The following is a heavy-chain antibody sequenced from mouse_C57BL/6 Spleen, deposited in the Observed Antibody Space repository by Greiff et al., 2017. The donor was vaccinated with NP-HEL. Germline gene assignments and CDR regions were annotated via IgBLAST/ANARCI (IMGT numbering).Heavy chain of an antibody. CDR2: ISYDGSN. J-gene: IGHJ2*01. CDR1: GYSITSGYY. CDR3: ARAFDYLDY. V-gene: IGHV3-6*01. Sequence: EVKLMESGPGLVKPSQSLSLTCSVTGYSITSGYYWNWIRQSPGNKLEWMGYISYDGSNNYNPSLKNRISITRDTSKNQFFLKLNSVTTEDTATYYCARAFDYLDYWGQGTTLTVSS.